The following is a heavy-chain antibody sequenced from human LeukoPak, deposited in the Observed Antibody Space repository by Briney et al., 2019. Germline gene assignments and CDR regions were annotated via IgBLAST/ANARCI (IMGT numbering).Heavy chain of an antibody. CDR1: GFTFRNYG. V-gene: IGHV3-30*02. CDR2: KRYDGTNE. D-gene: IGHD3-22*01. J-gene: IGHJ4*02. Sequence: PGGSLRLSCVASGFTFRNYGMHWVRQAPGKGLEWVAFKRYDGTNEDYADSVKGRFTISRDNSKNTVSLQMNSLRTDDTAVYYCARDRYYYDSSGYGYWGQGTLVTVSS. CDR3: ARDRYYYDSSGYGY.